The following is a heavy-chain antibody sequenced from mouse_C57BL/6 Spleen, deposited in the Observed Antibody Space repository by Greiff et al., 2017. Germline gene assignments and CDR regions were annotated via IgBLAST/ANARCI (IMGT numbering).Heavy chain of an antibody. J-gene: IGHJ3*01. D-gene: IGHD1-1*01. V-gene: IGHV1-62-2*01. CDR1: GYTFTEYT. Sequence: QVQLQQSGAELVKPGASVKLSCTASGYTFTEYTIHWVKQRSGQGLEWIGWFYTGSGSIKYNEKFKDKATLTADKSSSTVYMELIRLTSEDSSVYVCARHEGGDLYYYLAYWGQGTLVTVSA. CDR3: ARHEGGDLYYYLAY. CDR2: FYTGSGSI.